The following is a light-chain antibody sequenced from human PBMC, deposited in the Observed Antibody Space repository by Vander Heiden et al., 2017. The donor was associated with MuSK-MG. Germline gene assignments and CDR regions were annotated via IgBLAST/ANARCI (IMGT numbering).Light chain of an antibody. CDR3: QQNGSSPMCI. CDR1: QSVSSSY. J-gene: IGKJ2*04. V-gene: IGKV3-20*01. Sequence: EIVLTQSPGTLSLSPGERATLSCRASQSVSSSYLAWYQQKPGQAPRLLIYGASSRASGIPDRFSGSGYGTDFTLTISRREPEDFAVYYCQQNGSSPMCIFGQGTKLDIK. CDR2: GAS.